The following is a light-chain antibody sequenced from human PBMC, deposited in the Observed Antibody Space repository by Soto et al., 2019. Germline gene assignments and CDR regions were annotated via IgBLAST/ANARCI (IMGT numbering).Light chain of an antibody. CDR3: PHSSTYSGT. V-gene: IGKV1-5*03. CDR1: QSIGDW. CDR2: RAS. Sequence: DVQMAQSPSTLSASVGDRVTITCRASQSIGDWLAWFQQKPGKAPALLIYRASYLESGVPSRFSGSGSGTEFTLTISSLQPDDFSTYYCPHSSTYSGTFGPGTTVEIK. J-gene: IGKJ3*01.